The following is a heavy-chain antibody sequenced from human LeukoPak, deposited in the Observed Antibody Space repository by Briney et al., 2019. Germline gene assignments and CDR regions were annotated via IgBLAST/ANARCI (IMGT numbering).Heavy chain of an antibody. V-gene: IGHV3-48*01. CDR3: ARLRYYAVDV. CDR2: ISSCSSSR. J-gene: IGHJ4*02. Sequence: GGSLRLSCAASGFTFNTFDMTWVRQAPGKGLEWVSYISSCSSSRYYADSVKGRFTISRDNAKNSLYLQMNSLRAEDTAVYFCARLRYYAVDVWGQGTLVTVSS. CDR1: GFTFNTFD. D-gene: IGHD1-26*01.